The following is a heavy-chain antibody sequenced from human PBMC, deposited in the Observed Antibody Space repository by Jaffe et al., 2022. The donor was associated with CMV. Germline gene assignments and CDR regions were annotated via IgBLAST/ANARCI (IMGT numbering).Heavy chain of an antibody. J-gene: IGHJ6*03. V-gene: IGHV3-43*01. CDR3: ATSSGYSYGPRYSHYYYYYYMDV. CDR1: GFTFDDYT. CDR2: ISWDGGST. D-gene: IGHD5-18*01. Sequence: EVQLVESGGVVVQPGGSLRLSCAASGFTFDDYTMHWVRQAPGKGLEWVSLISWDGGSTYYADSVKGRFTISRDNSKNSLYLQMNSLRTEDTALYYCATSSGYSYGPRYSHYYYYYYMDVWGKGTTVTVSS.